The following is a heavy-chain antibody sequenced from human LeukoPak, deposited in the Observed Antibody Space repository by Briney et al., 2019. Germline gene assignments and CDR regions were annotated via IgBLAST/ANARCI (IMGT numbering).Heavy chain of an antibody. D-gene: IGHD2-8*01. CDR1: GYTFTSYG. J-gene: IGHJ3*02. CDR2: ISAYNGNT. Sequence: ASVKVSCKASGYTFTSYGISWVRQVPGQGLEWMGWISAYNGNTNYAQKLQGRVTMTTDTSTSTAYMELRSLRSDDTAVYYCARVSMVWDAFDIWGQGTMVTVSS. CDR3: ARVSMVWDAFDI. V-gene: IGHV1-18*01.